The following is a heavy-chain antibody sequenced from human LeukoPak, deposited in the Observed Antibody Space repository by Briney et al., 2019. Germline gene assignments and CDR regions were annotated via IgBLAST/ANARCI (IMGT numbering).Heavy chain of an antibody. J-gene: IGHJ6*02. CDR1: GYTFTSYY. CDR2: INPSGGST. CDR3: ARGYCSSTSCYSDYYYYYGMDV. D-gene: IGHD2-2*01. V-gene: IGHV1-46*01. Sequence: ASVKVSCKASGYTFTSYYMHWVRQAPGQGLEWMGIINPSGGSTSYAQKFQGRVTITADKSTSTAYMELSSLRSEDTAVYYCARGYCSSTSCYSDYYYYYGMDVWGQGTTVTVSS.